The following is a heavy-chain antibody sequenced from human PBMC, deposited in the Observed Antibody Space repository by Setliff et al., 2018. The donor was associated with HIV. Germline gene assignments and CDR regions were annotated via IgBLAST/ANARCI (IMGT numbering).Heavy chain of an antibody. V-gene: IGHV4-38-2*01. CDR3: GGNGYYSIDY. CDR1: GYSINSGFS. CDR2: IYHSGST. Sequence: PSETLSLTCAASGYSINSGFSRAWIRQPPGQGPQWIGSIYHSGSTYYNPSLKSRVTISVDKSKSQFSLKLNSVTAADTAVYYCGGNGYYSIDYWGQGTLVTVSS. J-gene: IGHJ4*02. D-gene: IGHD3-22*01.